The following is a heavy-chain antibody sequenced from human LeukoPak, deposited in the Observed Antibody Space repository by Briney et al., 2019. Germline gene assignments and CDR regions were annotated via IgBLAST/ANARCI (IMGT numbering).Heavy chain of an antibody. V-gene: IGHV1-46*01. J-gene: IGHJ4*02. D-gene: IGHD2-2*01. Sequence: GASVKVSCKSSGYTFTSYYMHWVRQGTGQGLEWMGIINPSGGSTSYAQKFQGRVTMTRDMSTSTVYMELSSLRSEDTAVYYCARELGGVVVPAAPEGVDYWGQGTLVTVSS. CDR3: ARELGGVVVPAAPEGVDY. CDR2: INPSGGST. CDR1: GYTFTSYY.